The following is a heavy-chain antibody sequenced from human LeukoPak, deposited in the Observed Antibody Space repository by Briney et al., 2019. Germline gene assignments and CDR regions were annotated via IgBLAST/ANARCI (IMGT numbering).Heavy chain of an antibody. V-gene: IGHV5-51*01. CDR3: ATRYHTSGYYAFDI. D-gene: IGHD3-22*01. CDR2: IYPRDSQT. CDR1: GYSFTSYW. Sequence: GESLKISCKGSGYSFTSYWIAWVRQLPGQGLEWMGVIYPRDSQTEYSPSFQGQVTISADKSISTPFLQWTTLKASDTAVYYCATRYHTSGYYAFDIWGQGTMVIVSS. J-gene: IGHJ3*02.